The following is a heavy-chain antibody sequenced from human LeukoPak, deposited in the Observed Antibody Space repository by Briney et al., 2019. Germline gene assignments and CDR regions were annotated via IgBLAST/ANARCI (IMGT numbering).Heavy chain of an antibody. Sequence: PGGSLRLSCVASGFTFSSHGMNWVRQAPGKGLEWVSGIIPSGHTTYYADSVRGRFTISRENAKNSLYLQMNSLRAGDTAVYYCARGMRFGELLDLDAFDIWGQGTMVTVSS. CDR1: GFTFSSHG. V-gene: IGHV3-23*01. CDR3: ARGMRFGELLDLDAFDI. J-gene: IGHJ3*02. CDR2: IIPSGHTT. D-gene: IGHD3-10*01.